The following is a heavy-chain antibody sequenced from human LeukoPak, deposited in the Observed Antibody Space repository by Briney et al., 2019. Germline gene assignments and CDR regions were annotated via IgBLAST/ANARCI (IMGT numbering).Heavy chain of an antibody. Sequence: SGPTLVKPTQTLTLTCTFSGFSLSTSGVGVGWIRQPPGKALEWLALIYWNDDKRYSPSLKSRLTITKDTSKNQGVLTMTNMDPVDTATYYCAHSPVTNYYDSSGYWDWGQGTLVTVSS. J-gene: IGHJ4*02. CDR3: AHSPVTNYYDSSGYWD. D-gene: IGHD3-22*01. CDR2: IYWNDDK. CDR1: GFSLSTSGVG. V-gene: IGHV2-5*01.